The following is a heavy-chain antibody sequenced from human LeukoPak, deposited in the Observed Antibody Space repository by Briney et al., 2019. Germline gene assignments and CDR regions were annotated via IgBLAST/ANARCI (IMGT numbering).Heavy chain of an antibody. CDR3: ARGGGSRRSYFDY. D-gene: IGHD1-26*01. CDR1: GGSICSSSYY. V-gene: IGHV4-39*01. Sequence: PSETLSLTCTVSGGSICSSSYYWGWIRQPPGKGLEWIGSIYYSGSTYYNPSLTSRVTISVDTSKNHFSLKLSSVTAADTAVYYCARGGGSRRSYFDYWGQGTLVTVSS. CDR2: IYYSGST. J-gene: IGHJ4*02.